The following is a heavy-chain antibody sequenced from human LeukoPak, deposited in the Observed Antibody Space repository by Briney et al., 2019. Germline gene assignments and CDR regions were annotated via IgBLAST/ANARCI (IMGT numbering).Heavy chain of an antibody. CDR2: ISSSSSYI. V-gene: IGHV3-21*01. CDR3: ARNPPNRYCSSTSCCPFDY. D-gene: IGHD2-2*01. CDR1: GFTFSSYS. Sequence: PGGSLRLSCAASGFTFSSYSMNWVRQAPGKGLEWVSSISSSSSYIYYADSVKGRFTISRDNAKNSLYLQMNSPRAGDTAVYYCARNPPNRYCSSTSCCPFDYWGQGTLVTVSS. J-gene: IGHJ4*02.